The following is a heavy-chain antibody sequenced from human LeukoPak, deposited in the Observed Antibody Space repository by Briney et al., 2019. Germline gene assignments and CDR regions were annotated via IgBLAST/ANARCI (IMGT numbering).Heavy chain of an antibody. CDR3: AKGSKAVLFTRDHYMDV. CDR1: GFTFSSYS. CDR2: ISSGSSAI. Sequence: GGSLRLSCAASGFTFSSYSMNWVRQAPGKGLEWVSYISSGSSAIFSADSVRGRFTISRDNSKNTLYLQMNSLRAEDTAVYFCAKGSKAVLFTRDHYMDVWGKGTTVTISS. D-gene: IGHD6-19*01. J-gene: IGHJ6*03. V-gene: IGHV3-48*01.